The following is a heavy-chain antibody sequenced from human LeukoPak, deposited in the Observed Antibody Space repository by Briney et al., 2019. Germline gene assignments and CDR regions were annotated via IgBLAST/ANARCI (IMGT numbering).Heavy chain of an antibody. D-gene: IGHD2-2*01. J-gene: IGHJ4*02. CDR3: AGARVPAAPQSY. CDR2: ISSSSSYI. Sequence: PGGSLRLSCAASGFTFSSYSMHWVRQAPGKGLEWVSSISSSSSYIYYADSVKGRLTISRDNAKNSLYLQMNRLRAEDTVVYYCAGARVPAAPQSYWGEGTLLSVSS. V-gene: IGHV3-21*01. CDR1: GFTFSSYS.